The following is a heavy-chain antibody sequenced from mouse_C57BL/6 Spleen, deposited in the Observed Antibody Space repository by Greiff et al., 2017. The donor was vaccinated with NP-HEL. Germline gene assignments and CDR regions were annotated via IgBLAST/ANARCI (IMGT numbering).Heavy chain of an antibody. CDR1: GYAFSSYW. V-gene: IGHV1-80*01. D-gene: IGHD2-5*01. CDR3: ARKNYSNWYFDV. CDR2: IYPGDGDT. J-gene: IGHJ1*03. Sequence: QVHVKQSGAELVKPGASVKISCKASGYAFSSYWMNWVKQRPGKGLEWIGQIYPGDGDTNYNGKFKGKATLTADKSSSTAYMQLSSLTSEDSAVYLCARKNYSNWYFDVWGTGTTVTVSS.